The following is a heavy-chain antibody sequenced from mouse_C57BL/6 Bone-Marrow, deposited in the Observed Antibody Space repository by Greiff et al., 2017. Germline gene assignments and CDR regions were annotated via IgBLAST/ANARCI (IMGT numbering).Heavy chain of an antibody. Sequence: VQLQQSGAELVRPGASVKLSCTASGFNIKDDYMHWVKLRPEQGMEWIGWFDPENGDTEYASKFQGKATITADTSSNTAYLQLSSLTSEDTAVYYCTPYGKFDYWGQGTTLTVSS. V-gene: IGHV14-4*01. CDR1: GFNIKDDY. J-gene: IGHJ2*01. D-gene: IGHD2-1*01. CDR3: TPYGKFDY. CDR2: FDPENGDT.